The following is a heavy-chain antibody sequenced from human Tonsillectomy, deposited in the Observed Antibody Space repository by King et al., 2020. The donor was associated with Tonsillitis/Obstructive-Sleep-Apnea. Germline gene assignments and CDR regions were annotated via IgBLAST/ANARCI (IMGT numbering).Heavy chain of an antibody. CDR3: ARVWGEVGDYYYMDV. CDR2: ISTYNGNT. Sequence: QLVQSGAEVKKPGASVKVSCKASGYTFTSYDISWVRQAPGQGLEWIGWISTYNGNTNYIQRLQGRVTMTTDTSTSTAYMELRSLRSDDTAVYYCARVWGEVGDYYYMDVWGKGTTVTVSS. J-gene: IGHJ6*03. CDR1: GYTFTSYD. D-gene: IGHD3-16*01. V-gene: IGHV1-18*01.